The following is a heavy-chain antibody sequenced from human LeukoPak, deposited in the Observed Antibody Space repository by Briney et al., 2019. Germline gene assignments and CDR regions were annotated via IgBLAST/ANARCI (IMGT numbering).Heavy chain of an antibody. D-gene: IGHD6-19*01. CDR3: ARDGVGSEFDY. Sequence: GGSLRLSCAASGFTFSSYGMHWVRQAPGKGLEWVAVIWYDGSNKYYADSVKGRFTISSDNSKNTLYLQMNSLRAEDTAVYYCARDGVGSEFDYWGQGTLVTVSS. CDR1: GFTFSSYG. J-gene: IGHJ4*02. CDR2: IWYDGSNK. V-gene: IGHV3-33*01.